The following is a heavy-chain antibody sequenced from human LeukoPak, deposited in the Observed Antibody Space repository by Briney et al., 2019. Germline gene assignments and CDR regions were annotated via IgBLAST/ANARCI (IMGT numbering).Heavy chain of an antibody. D-gene: IGHD3-22*01. J-gene: IGHJ4*02. V-gene: IGHV3-23*01. Sequence: GGSLRLSCAASGFTFSSYGMSWVRQAPGKGLEWVSAISGGVGSTYYADSVKGRFTISRDNSKNTLYLQMNSLRAEDTAVYYCAMDDSSGYYSSYFDYWGQGTLVTVSS. CDR1: GFTFSSYG. CDR3: AMDDSSGYYSSYFDY. CDR2: ISGGVGST.